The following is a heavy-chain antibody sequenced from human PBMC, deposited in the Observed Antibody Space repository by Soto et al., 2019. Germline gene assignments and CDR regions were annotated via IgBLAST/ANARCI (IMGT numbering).Heavy chain of an antibody. V-gene: IGHV1-69*06. CDR1: GGTFSSYA. Sequence: AAVKVSCKASGGTFSSYAISWVRQAPGQGLEWMGGIIPIFGTANYAQKFQGRVTITADKSTSTAYMELSSLRSEDTAVYYCARGEAWNYYYYGMDVWGQGTTVTVSS. CDR2: IIPIFGTA. CDR3: ARGEAWNYYYYGMDV. D-gene: IGHD5-12*01. J-gene: IGHJ6*02.